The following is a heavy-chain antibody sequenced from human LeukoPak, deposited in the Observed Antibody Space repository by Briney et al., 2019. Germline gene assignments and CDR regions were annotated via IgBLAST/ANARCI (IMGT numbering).Heavy chain of an antibody. CDR2: IIPIFGTA. CDR3: ARDAYSSGPEYFQH. D-gene: IGHD6-19*01. Sequence: ASVTVSCKASGGTFSSYAISWVRQAPGQGLEWMGGIIPIFGTANYAQKFQGRVTITADKSTSTAYMELSSLRSEDTAVYYCARDAYSSGPEYFQHWGQGTLVTVSS. V-gene: IGHV1-69*06. J-gene: IGHJ1*01. CDR1: GGTFSSYA.